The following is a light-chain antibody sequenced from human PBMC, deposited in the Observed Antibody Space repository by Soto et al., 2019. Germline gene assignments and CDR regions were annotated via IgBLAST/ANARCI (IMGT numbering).Light chain of an antibody. Sequence: SYELTQPPSVSVSPGQTASITCSGDKLGDKYACWYQQKPGQSPVLVIYQDSKRPSGLPERFSGSNSGNTATLTISGTQAMEEADYYCQAWDSSSYVFGTGTKLTVL. CDR3: QAWDSSSYV. V-gene: IGLV3-1*01. J-gene: IGLJ1*01. CDR1: KLGDKY. CDR2: QDS.